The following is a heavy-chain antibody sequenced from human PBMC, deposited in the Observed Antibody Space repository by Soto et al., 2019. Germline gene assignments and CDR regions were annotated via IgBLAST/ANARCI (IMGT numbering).Heavy chain of an antibody. Sequence: SQTLSLTCAISGDSVSSNSAAWNWIRQSPSRGLEWLGRTYYRSKWYNDYAVSVRSRITINPDTSKNQFSLQLNSVTPEDTAVYYCARDEVAVADNYYYYYGMDVWGQGTTVTVSS. D-gene: IGHD6-19*01. V-gene: IGHV6-1*01. CDR3: ARDEVAVADNYYYYYGMDV. CDR1: GDSVSSNSAA. CDR2: TYYRSKWYN. J-gene: IGHJ6*02.